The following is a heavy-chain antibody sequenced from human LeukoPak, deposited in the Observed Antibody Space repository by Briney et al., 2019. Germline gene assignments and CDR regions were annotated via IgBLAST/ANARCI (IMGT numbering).Heavy chain of an antibody. J-gene: IGHJ6*04. D-gene: IGHD2-2*01. Sequence: ASVKVSCKASGGTFSSYAINWVRQAPGQGLEWMGGIIPIFGTADYAQKFQGRVTITADESTSTAYMELSSLRSEDTAVYYCARGRSDIVVVPAARRNYYYYGMDVWGKGTTVTVSS. CDR2: IIPIFGTA. CDR3: ARGRSDIVVVPAARRNYYYYGMDV. CDR1: GGTFSSYA. V-gene: IGHV1-69*13.